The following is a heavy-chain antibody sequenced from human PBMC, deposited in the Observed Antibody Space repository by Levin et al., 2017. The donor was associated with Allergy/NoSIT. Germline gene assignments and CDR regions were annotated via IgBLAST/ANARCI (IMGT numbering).Heavy chain of an antibody. Sequence: ETLSLTCAASGFTFSSHYMHWVRQAPGKGLVWVSLVNPDGTATSYADSVKGRFTISRDNAKNTLHLQMNSLRAEDTAVYYCARFMAPGYWGQGTLVTVSS. CDR2: VNPDGTAT. J-gene: IGHJ4*02. V-gene: IGHV3-74*01. CDR1: GFTFSSHY. CDR3: ARFMAPGY. D-gene: IGHD5-24*01.